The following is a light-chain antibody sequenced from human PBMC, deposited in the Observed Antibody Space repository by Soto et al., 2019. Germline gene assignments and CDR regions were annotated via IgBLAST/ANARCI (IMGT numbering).Light chain of an antibody. CDR2: KTS. V-gene: IGKV1-5*03. Sequence: TQMTQSPSTLSASVGDRVTITCRASQSIGSWLAWYQQKPGKAPKLLIYKTSILENGVPSRFSGSGSGTEFTLTISSLQPEDVATYYCQKYNSAPRAFGQGTKVDIK. CDR1: QSIGSW. CDR3: QKYNSAPRA. J-gene: IGKJ1*01.